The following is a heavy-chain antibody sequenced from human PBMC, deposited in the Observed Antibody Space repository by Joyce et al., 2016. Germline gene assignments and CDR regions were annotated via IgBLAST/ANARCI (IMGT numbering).Heavy chain of an antibody. CDR1: GYSFTSHW. CDR2: IDPRDSYT. J-gene: IGHJ5*02. D-gene: IGHD3-10*02. CDR3: ARHVTDWFDP. Sequence: EVQLVQSGAEVKKPGESLRISCKGSGYSFTSHWISWVRQMPGKGLEWMGRIDPRDSYTDYSPSFEGHVTISVDKTISAADLQWSSLRASDTAIYYCARHVTDWFDPWGQGTLVTVSS. V-gene: IGHV5-10-1*03.